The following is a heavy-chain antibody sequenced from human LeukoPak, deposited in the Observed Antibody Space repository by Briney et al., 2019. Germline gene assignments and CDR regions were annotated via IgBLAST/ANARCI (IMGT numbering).Heavy chain of an antibody. CDR3: ASGGALWFGELLDY. CDR2: IYTSGST. CDR1: GGSISSYY. Sequence: PSETLSLTCTVSGGSISSYYWSWIRQPAGKGLEWIGRIYTSGSTNYNPSLKSRVTISVDTSKNQFSLKLTSVTAADTAVYYCASGGALWFGELLDYWGQGTLVTVSS. J-gene: IGHJ4*02. D-gene: IGHD3-10*01. V-gene: IGHV4-4*07.